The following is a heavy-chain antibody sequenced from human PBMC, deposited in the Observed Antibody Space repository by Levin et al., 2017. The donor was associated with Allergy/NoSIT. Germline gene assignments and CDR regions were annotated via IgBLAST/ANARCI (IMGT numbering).Heavy chain of an antibody. CDR1: GYTFTGYH. Sequence: ASVKVSCKTSGYTFTGYHVHWVRQAPGQGLEWMGWIEPNSGGTNYAQKFQGRVTVTRDTSISTSYMELRSLRPDDTAIYYCVRDLLGWVGDVSSSPWGQGTLVTVSS. CDR3: VRDLLGWVGDVSSSP. CDR2: IEPNSGGT. V-gene: IGHV1-2*02. J-gene: IGHJ5*02. D-gene: IGHD3-10*01.